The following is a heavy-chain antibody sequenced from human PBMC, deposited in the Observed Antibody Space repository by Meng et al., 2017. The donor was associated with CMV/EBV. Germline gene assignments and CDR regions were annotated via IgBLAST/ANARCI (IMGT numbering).Heavy chain of an antibody. CDR3: AIIGYKEWDY. CDR1: GGSISSSSYY. D-gene: IGHD3-3*01. Sequence: SETLSLTCTVSGGSISSSSYYWGWIRQPPGKGLEWIGSICYSGSTYYNPSLKSRVTISVDTSKNQFSLKLSSVTAADTAVYYCAIIGYKEWDYWGQGTLVTVSS. J-gene: IGHJ4*02. V-gene: IGHV4-39*07. CDR2: ICYSGST.